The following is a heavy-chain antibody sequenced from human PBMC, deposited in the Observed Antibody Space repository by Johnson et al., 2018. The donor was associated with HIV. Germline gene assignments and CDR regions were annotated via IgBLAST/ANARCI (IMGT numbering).Heavy chain of an antibody. J-gene: IGHJ3*02. CDR3: ARDRHCGGDCYTDDAFDI. CDR2: ISCSGCST. CDR1: GFTFSNAW. D-gene: IGHD2-21*02. V-gene: IGHV3-66*01. Sequence: VQLVVSGGGLVKPGGSLRLSCAASGFTFSNAWMSWVRQAPGKGLEWVSAISCSGCSTYYADSVTGRFTISRDNSKHTLYLQMNSLRAEDTAVYDCARDRHCGGDCYTDDAFDIWGQGTMVTVSS.